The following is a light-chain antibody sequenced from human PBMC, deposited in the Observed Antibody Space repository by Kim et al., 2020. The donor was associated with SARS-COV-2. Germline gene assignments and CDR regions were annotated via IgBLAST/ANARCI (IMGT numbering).Light chain of an antibody. CDR2: EVT. Sequence: QSALTQPASVSGSPGQSITISCTGTSSDVGGYNLVSWYQQQPGQAPKLIIYEVTKRPSGVSDRFSGSKSGNTASLTISGLQADDEADYSCCSYARTNALLFGGGTKVTVL. J-gene: IGLJ2*01. CDR1: SSDVGGYNL. V-gene: IGLV2-23*02. CDR3: CSYARTNALL.